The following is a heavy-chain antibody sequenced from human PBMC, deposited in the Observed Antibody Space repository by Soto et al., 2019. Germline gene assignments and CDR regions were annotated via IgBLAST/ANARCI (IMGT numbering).Heavy chain of an antibody. Sequence: GASVKVSCKASGGTFSSYAISWVRQAPGQGLEWMGGIIPIFGTANYAQKFQGRVTITADESTSTAYVELSSLRSEDTAVYYCARQRDYYDSSGLGWFDPWGQGTLVTVSS. J-gene: IGHJ5*02. CDR2: IIPIFGTA. CDR3: ARQRDYYDSSGLGWFDP. CDR1: GGTFSSYA. D-gene: IGHD3-22*01. V-gene: IGHV1-69*13.